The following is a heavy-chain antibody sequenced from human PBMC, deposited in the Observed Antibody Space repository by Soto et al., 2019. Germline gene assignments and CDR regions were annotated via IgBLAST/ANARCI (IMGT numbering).Heavy chain of an antibody. CDR3: ARIPVDTSMIYWLDP. Sequence: SETLSLTCTVYGGSVSSGDYYWSWIRQPPGKGLEWIGYIYYSGNTNYNPSLKSRVIISVDTSKYLFSLKLTSVTAADTAVYYCARIPVDTSMIYWLDPWGQGTLVTVSS. CDR1: GGSVSSGDYY. J-gene: IGHJ5*02. V-gene: IGHV4-61*08. CDR2: IYYSGNT. D-gene: IGHD5-18*01.